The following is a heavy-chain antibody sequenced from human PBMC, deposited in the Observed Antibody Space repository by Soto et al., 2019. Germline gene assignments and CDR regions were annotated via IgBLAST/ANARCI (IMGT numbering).Heavy chain of an antibody. CDR1: GGTFSSYA. J-gene: IGHJ6*02. Sequence: QVQLVQSGAEVKKPGSSVKVSCKASGGTFSSYAISWVRQAPGQGLEWMGGIIPIFGTANYAQKFQGRVAITADESTSTAYMELSSLRSEDTAVYYCARDRAIAAAGTIYYYGMDVWGQGTTVTVSS. D-gene: IGHD6-13*01. CDR3: ARDRAIAAAGTIYYYGMDV. V-gene: IGHV1-69*01. CDR2: IIPIFGTA.